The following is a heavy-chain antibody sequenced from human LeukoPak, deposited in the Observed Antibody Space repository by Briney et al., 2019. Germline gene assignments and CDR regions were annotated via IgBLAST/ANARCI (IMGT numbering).Heavy chain of an antibody. D-gene: IGHD6-19*01. CDR1: GYSFTSYW. CDR3: VAVAGNGAGY. J-gene: IGHJ4*02. V-gene: IGHV5-51*01. CDR2: FYPGDSDT. Sequence: GESLKISCNGSGYSFTSYWIVWGRQMPGKGLEWMGIFYPGDSDTRYSPSFQGQVTISADKSISTAYLHWSSLKASDTAMYYCVAVAGNGAGYWGQGTLVTVSS.